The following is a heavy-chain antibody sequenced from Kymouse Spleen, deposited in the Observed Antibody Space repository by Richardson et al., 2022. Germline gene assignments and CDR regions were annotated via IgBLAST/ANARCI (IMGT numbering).Heavy chain of an antibody. CDR3: ARVDNWNYEDWFDP. Sequence: QVQLQQWGAGLLKPSETLSLTCAVYGGSFSGYYWSWIRQPPGKGLEWIGEINHSGSTNYNPSLKSRVTISVDTSKNQFSLKLSSVTAADTAVYYCARVDNWNYEDWFDPWGQGTLVTVSS. J-gene: IGHJ5*02. D-gene: IGHD1-7*01. V-gene: IGHV4-34*01. CDR1: GGSFSGYY. CDR2: INHSGST.